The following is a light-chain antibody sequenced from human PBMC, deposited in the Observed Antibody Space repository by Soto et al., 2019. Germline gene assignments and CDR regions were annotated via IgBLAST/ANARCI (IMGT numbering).Light chain of an antibody. CDR3: HLWDSSRDHWV. Sequence: SYELTQPPSVSVAPGQTARITCGGNNIGSKSVHWYQQKPGQAPVLVVYDDSDRPSGIPERFSGSNSGNTATLTISRVGAGDEADYYCHLWDSSRDHWVFGGGTKLTVL. CDR2: DDS. CDR1: NIGSKS. V-gene: IGLV3-21*02. J-gene: IGLJ3*02.